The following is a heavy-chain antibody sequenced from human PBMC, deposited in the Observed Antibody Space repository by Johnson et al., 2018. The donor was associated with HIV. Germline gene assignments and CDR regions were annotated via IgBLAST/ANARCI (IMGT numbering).Heavy chain of an antibody. CDR2: IWYDGSNK. J-gene: IGHJ3*02. V-gene: IGHV3-33*01. CDR3: ARDPCTGASCLPGAFDI. D-gene: IGHD2-15*01. Sequence: QVQLVESGGGVVQPGKSLRLSCAASGFTFSSYGMHWVRQTPGKGLQWVANIWYDGSNKLYADSVKGRFTISRDIFKNTLYLQMNSLRAEDTAVYFCARDPCTGASCLPGAFDIWGQGTLVTVSS. CDR1: GFTFSSYG.